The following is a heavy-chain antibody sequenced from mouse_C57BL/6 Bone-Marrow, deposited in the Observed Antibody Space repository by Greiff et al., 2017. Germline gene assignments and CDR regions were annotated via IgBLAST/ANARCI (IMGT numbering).Heavy chain of an antibody. CDR2: IHPGSGST. D-gene: IGHD2-4*01. V-gene: IGHV1-55*01. CDR1: GYTFTSYW. CDR3: ARADDEYDGGAWFAY. J-gene: IGHJ3*01. Sequence: QIQLQQSGAELVKPGASVKMSCKASGYTFTSYWLTWVKQRPGQGLEWIGDIHPGSGSTNYNEKFKSKATLTVDTSSSTAFMQLSSLTSEDSAVDYCARADDEYDGGAWFAYWGQGTLVTVSA.